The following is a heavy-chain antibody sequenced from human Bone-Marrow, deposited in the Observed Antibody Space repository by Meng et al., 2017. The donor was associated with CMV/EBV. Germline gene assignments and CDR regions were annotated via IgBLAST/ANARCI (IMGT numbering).Heavy chain of an antibody. Sequence: GESLKISCAASGFPFGSHSMHWVRQAPGKGLEWVAVISYNGNNIDYADSVKGRFTISRDNSKNTLYLQMNSLRAEDTAVYYCAREWGTRIAPTPRYWFDPWGQGTLVTVSS. J-gene: IGHJ5*02. CDR3: AREWGTRIAPTPRYWFDP. V-gene: IGHV3-30*04. CDR1: GFPFGSHS. D-gene: IGHD6-13*01. CDR2: ISYNGNNI.